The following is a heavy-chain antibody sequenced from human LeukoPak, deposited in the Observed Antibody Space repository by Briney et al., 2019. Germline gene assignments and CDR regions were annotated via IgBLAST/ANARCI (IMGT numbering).Heavy chain of an antibody. CDR3: ARVGRKTTVVTRYYFDY. Sequence: ASVKVSCKASGYTFTSYGISWVRQAPGQGLEWMGWINPNSGGTNYAQKFQGRVTMTRDTSISTAYMELSRLRSDDTAVYYCARVGRKTTVVTRYYFDYWGQGTLVTVSS. D-gene: IGHD4-23*01. CDR2: INPNSGGT. CDR1: GYTFTSYG. V-gene: IGHV1-2*02. J-gene: IGHJ4*02.